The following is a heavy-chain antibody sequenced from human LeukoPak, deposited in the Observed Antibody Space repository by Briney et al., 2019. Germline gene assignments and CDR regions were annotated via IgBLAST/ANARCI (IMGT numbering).Heavy chain of an antibody. CDR3: ARGASGSYEGDAFDI. Sequence: GESLQISCKGSGYSFTNYWIGWVRQMPGKGLEWMGIIYPGDSATRYRPSFHGQVTISADKSITTAYLQWSSLKASDTAMYYCARGASGSYEGDAFDIWGQGTMVTVSS. CDR1: GYSFTNYW. CDR2: IYPGDSAT. V-gene: IGHV5-51*01. D-gene: IGHD1-26*01. J-gene: IGHJ3*02.